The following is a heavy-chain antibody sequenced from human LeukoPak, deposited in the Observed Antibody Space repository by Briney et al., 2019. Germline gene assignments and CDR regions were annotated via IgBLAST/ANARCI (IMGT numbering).Heavy chain of an antibody. J-gene: IGHJ4*02. CDR3: ARGYGSDWYFDY. CDR1: GFTFSSYA. D-gene: IGHD6-19*01. Sequence: PGGSLRLSCAASGFTFSSYAIHWVRQAPGKGLEWVALISYDGSINYYADSVKGRFAVSRDNSKNTLYLQMNSLRAEDTAVYYCARGYGSDWYFDYWGQGTLVTVST. CDR2: ISYDGSIN. V-gene: IGHV3-30*09.